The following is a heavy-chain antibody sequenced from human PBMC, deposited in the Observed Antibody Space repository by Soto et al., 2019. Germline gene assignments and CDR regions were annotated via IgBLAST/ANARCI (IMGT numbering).Heavy chain of an antibody. V-gene: IGHV3-21*01. CDR2: ISSSSSYI. CDR1: GFTFSSYS. CDR3: ARLENYYDSSGYPASDAFDI. Sequence: GSLRLSCAASGFTFSSYSMNWVRQAPGKGLEWVSSISSSSSYIYYADSVKGRFTISRDNAKNSLYLQMNSLRAEDTAVYYCARLENYYDSSGYPASDAFDIWGQGTMVTVSS. D-gene: IGHD3-22*01. J-gene: IGHJ3*02.